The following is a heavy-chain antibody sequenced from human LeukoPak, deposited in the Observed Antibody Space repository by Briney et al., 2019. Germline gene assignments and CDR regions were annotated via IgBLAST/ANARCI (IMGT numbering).Heavy chain of an antibody. J-gene: IGHJ4*02. D-gene: IGHD1-26*01. CDR1: GFTFSSYA. CDR2: IKSKTDGGTT. CDR3: TTTYSGSYCGY. Sequence: PGGSLRLSCAASGFTFSSYAMSWVRQALGKGLEWVGRIKSKTDGGTTDYAAPVKGRFTISRDDSKNTLYLQMNSLKTEDTAVYYCTTTYSGSYCGYWGQGTLVTVSS. V-gene: IGHV3-15*01.